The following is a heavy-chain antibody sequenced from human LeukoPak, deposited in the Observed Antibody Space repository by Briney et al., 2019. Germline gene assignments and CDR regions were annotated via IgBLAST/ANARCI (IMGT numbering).Heavy chain of an antibody. V-gene: IGHV3-30*03. J-gene: IGHJ4*02. CDR2: ISYDGSNK. CDR3: ARNGPIAAAAPLRY. CDR1: GFTFSSYG. D-gene: IGHD6-13*01. Sequence: GGSLRLSCAASGFTFSSYGMHWVRQAPGKGLEWVAVISYDGSNKYYADSVKGRFTISRDNSKNTLYLQMNSLRAEDTAVYYCARNGPIAAAAPLRYWGQGTLVTVSS.